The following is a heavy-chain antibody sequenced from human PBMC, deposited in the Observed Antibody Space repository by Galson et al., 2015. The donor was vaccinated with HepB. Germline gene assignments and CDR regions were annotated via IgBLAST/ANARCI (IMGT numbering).Heavy chain of an antibody. Sequence: SLRLSCADSGLTVSSNDMSWVRQAPGKGLEWVSTIYSGGKTYYADSVKGRFTISGDNVKNTLYLQMSSLRVEDTAVYYCATIKVGGLIQNYFDYWGQGALVTVSS. V-gene: IGHV3-53*01. CDR2: IYSGGKT. D-gene: IGHD3-16*01. CDR3: ATIKVGGLIQNYFDY. J-gene: IGHJ4*02. CDR1: GLTVSSND.